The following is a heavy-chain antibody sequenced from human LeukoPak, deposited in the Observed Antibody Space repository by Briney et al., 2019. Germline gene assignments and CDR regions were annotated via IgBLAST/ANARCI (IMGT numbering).Heavy chain of an antibody. J-gene: IGHJ6*03. CDR3: ARGHYGDYGATRYYYYYMDV. CDR1: GGSISSYY. V-gene: IGHV4-4*07. D-gene: IGHD4-17*01. Sequence: SETLSLTCTVSGGSISSYYWSWIRQPAGKGLEWIGRIYTSGSTNYNPSLKSRVIMSVDTSKNQFSLKLSSVTAADTAVYYCARGHYGDYGATRYYYYYMDVWGKGTTVTVSS. CDR2: IYTSGST.